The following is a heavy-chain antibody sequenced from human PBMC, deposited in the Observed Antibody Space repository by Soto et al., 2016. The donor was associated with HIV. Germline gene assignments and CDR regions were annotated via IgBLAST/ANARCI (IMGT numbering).Heavy chain of an antibody. Sequence: EVQLVESGGGLVQPGGSLRLSCAASGFTVSSYYMSWVRQAPGKGLEWVANIKQDGSEKYYVDSVKGRFTISRDNAKNSLYLQMNSLRAEDTAVYYCARAGAHDYWGQGTLVTVSS. CDR1: GFTVSSYY. D-gene: IGHD3-10*01. CDR3: ARAGAHDY. J-gene: IGHJ4*02. V-gene: IGHV3-7*04. CDR2: IKQDGSEK.